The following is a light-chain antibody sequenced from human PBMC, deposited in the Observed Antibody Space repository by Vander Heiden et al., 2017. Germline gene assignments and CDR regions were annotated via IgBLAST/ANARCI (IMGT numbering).Light chain of an antibody. Sequence: HSSFTQPPSVSAAPGQKVTISCSGSSSNIGNNYVSWYQQLPGTAPKRLIYDNNQRPSGIPDRFSGSKSGTSATLGITGLQTGDEADYYCGTWDSSLSAGVFGGGTRLTVL. CDR2: DNN. J-gene: IGLJ3*02. CDR3: GTWDSSLSAGV. V-gene: IGLV1-51*01. CDR1: SSNIGNNY.